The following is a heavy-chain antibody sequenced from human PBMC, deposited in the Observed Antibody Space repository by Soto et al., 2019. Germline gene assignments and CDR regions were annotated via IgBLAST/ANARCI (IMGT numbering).Heavy chain of an antibody. CDR2: IDHSGST. J-gene: IGHJ5*02. CDR3: ARARFTMIVVDDPHWFDP. D-gene: IGHD3-22*01. CDR1: GGSFSPNY. V-gene: IGHV4-34*01. Sequence: SETLSLTCTVSGGSFSPNYWSWIRQPPGKGLEWVGEIDHSGSTNYNPSLKSRVTISVDTSKNQFSLKLSSVTAADTAVYYCARARFTMIVVDDPHWFDPWGQGTLVTVSS.